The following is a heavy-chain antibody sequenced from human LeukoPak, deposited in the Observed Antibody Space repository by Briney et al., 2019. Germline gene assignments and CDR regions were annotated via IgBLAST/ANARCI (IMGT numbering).Heavy chain of an antibody. Sequence: PSETLSLTCSVSAGSIRTPYWQSIRQSPGKGLEWIGFVFYGGMTNCNPSLKSRVTISLDTSKNQFSLKLTSVTAADTAVYDCASGIVFGVITPQYFHYWGQGTRVTVSS. CDR2: VFYGGMT. V-gene: IGHV4-59*11. CDR3: ASGIVFGVITPQYFHY. CDR1: AGSIRTPY. D-gene: IGHD3-3*01. J-gene: IGHJ4*02.